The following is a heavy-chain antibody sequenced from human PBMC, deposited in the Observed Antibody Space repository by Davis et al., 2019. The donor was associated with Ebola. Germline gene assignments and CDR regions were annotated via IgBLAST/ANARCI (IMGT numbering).Heavy chain of an antibody. J-gene: IGHJ5*02. CDR3: AREQGTVTTSWFDP. V-gene: IGHV1-18*01. CDR1: GGTFSSYA. Sequence: AASVKVSCKASGGTFSSYAISWVRQAPGQGLEWMGWISAYNGNTNYAQKLRGRVTMTTDTSTSTAYMELRSLRSDDTAVYYCAREQGTVTTSWFDPWGQGTLVTVSS. CDR2: ISAYNGNT. D-gene: IGHD4-17*01.